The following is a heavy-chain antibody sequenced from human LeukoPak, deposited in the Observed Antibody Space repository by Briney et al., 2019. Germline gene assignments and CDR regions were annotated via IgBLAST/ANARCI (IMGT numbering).Heavy chain of an antibody. V-gene: IGHV1-18*04. D-gene: IGHD4-17*01. CDR2: ISAYSGNT. Sequence: GASVKVSCKASGYTFTSYGISWVRRAPGQGLEWMGWISAYSGNTNYAQKLQGRVSMTTDTSTTTAYVELRSLRSDDTALYYCARDRDGDSPPFDYWGQGTLVTVSS. J-gene: IGHJ4*02. CDR1: GYTFTSYG. CDR3: ARDRDGDSPPFDY.